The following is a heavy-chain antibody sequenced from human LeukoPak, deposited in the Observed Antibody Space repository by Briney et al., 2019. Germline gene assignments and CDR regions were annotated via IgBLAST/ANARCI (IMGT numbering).Heavy chain of an antibody. CDR1: GFTFSNYA. CDR3: ATDSLASAGEVFDY. CDR2: IGVNT. Sequence: PGGSLRLSCAASGFTFSNYAMSWVRQAPGKGLEWVSAIGVNTYYTDSVKGRFTISRDNSKNTLYLQMNSLRAEDTAVYYCATDSLASAGEVFDYWGQGTLVTVSS. J-gene: IGHJ4*02. D-gene: IGHD6-13*01. V-gene: IGHV3-23*01.